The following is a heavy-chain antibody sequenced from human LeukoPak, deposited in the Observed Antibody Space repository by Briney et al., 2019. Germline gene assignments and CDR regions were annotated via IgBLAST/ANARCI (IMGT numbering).Heavy chain of an antibody. J-gene: IGHJ4*02. CDR3: AKDGGSGWSYYFDY. V-gene: IGHV3-30*02. D-gene: IGHD6-19*01. Sequence: GSLRLSCAASGFTFSSYGMHWVRQAPGKGLEWVAFIRYDGSNKYYADPVKGRFTISRDNSKNTLYLQMNSLRAEDTAVYYCAKDGGSGWSYYFDYWGQGTLVTVSS. CDR2: IRYDGSNK. CDR1: GFTFSSYG.